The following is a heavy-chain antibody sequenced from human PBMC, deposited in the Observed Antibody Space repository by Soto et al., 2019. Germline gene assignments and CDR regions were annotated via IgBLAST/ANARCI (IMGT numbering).Heavy chain of an antibody. CDR1: GFTFSSYA. V-gene: IGHV3-30-3*01. J-gene: IGHJ5*02. Sequence: GGSLRLSCAASGFTFSSYAMHWVRQAPGKGLEWVAVISYDGSNKYYADSVKGRFTISRDNSKNTLDLQMNSLRAEDTAVYYCARENIVVVPAAMQNWFDPWGQGTLVTVSS. CDR3: ARENIVVVPAAMQNWFDP. CDR2: ISYDGSNK. D-gene: IGHD2-2*01.